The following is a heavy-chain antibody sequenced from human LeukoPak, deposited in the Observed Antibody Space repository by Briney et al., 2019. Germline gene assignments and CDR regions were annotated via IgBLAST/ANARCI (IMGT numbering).Heavy chain of an antibody. CDR3: ARCRRGYVIY. Sequence: SETLSLTCTVSGGSISSGGYYWSWIRQHPGKGLEWIGYIYYSGSTYYNPSLKSRVTTSVDTSKNQFSLKLSSVTAADTAVYYCARCRRGYVIYWGQGTLVTVSS. D-gene: IGHD2-15*01. CDR2: IYYSGST. CDR1: GGSISSGGYY. V-gene: IGHV4-31*03. J-gene: IGHJ4*02.